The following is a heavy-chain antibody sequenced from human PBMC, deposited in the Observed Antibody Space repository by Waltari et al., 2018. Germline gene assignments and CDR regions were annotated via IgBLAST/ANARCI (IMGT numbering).Heavy chain of an antibody. J-gene: IGHJ4*02. CDR1: GFTFSNAW. CDR2: IKSKTDGGTT. CDR3: TTDHIAAAGDDY. V-gene: IGHV3-15*07. Sequence: EVQLVESGGGLVKPGGSLRLSCAASGFTFSNAWMNWVRQAPGKGLEWVGRIKSKTDGGTTVYAAPVKGRFTISRDDSKNTLYLQMNSLKTEDTAVYYCTTDHIAAAGDDYWGQGTLVTVSS. D-gene: IGHD6-13*01.